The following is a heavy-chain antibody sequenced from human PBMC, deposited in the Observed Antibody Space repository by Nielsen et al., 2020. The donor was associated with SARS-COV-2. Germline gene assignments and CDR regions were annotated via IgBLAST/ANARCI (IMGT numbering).Heavy chain of an antibody. CDR1: GYTFTAYY. CDR3: ASPGSSVVVPDMGV. CDR2: IDPTSGGT. J-gene: IGHJ6*02. Sequence: ASVKVSCKASGYTFTAYYLHWVRQAPGQGLEWMGRIDPTSGGTNYAQKFQGRVTMTRDTSLSTANLELSRLGSDDTAVYYCASPGSSVVVPDMGVWGQGTTVTVFS. V-gene: IGHV1-2*06. D-gene: IGHD2-2*01.